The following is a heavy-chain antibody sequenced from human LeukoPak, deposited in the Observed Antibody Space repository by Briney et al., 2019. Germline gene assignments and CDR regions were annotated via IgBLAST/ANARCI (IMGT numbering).Heavy chain of an antibody. D-gene: IGHD3-22*01. J-gene: IGHJ3*02. Sequence: SETLSLTRTVSGGSISSYYWSWIRQPAGKGLEWIGRIYTSGSTNYNPSLKSRVTMSVDTSKNQFSLKLSSVTAADTAVYYCARCYYDSSGYGAFDIWGQGTMVTVSS. V-gene: IGHV4-4*07. CDR1: GGSISSYY. CDR3: ARCYYDSSGYGAFDI. CDR2: IYTSGST.